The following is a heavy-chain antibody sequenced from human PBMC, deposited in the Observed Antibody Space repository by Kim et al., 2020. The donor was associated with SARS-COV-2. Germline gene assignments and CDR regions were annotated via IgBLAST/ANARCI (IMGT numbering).Heavy chain of an antibody. V-gene: IGHV4-4*02. CDR1: GGSLRSSSR. CDR2: IHHSGSS. Sequence: SETLSLTCAVSGGSLRSSSRWIWVRQSPGKGLEWIGAIHHSGSSDYNPSLTSRVTMSVDKSKNQFSLSLTSVTAADTAVYYCARCPDETFALWCDPWGQGTLVAVSS. J-gene: IGHJ5*02. CDR3: ARCPDETFALWCDP.